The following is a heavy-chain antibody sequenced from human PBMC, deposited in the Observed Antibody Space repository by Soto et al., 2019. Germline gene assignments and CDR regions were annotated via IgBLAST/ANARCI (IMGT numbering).Heavy chain of an antibody. J-gene: IGHJ4*02. CDR1: GFMLSNFW. V-gene: IGHV3-30*19. D-gene: IGHD3-10*01. Sequence: GGSLRLSCEASGFMLSNFWMTLVRQAPGKGLEWVAVISYDGSNKYYADSVKGRFTISRDNSKNTLYLQMNSLRAEDTAVYYCARDRLWFGELGDYWGQGTLVTVSS. CDR3: ARDRLWFGELGDY. CDR2: ISYDGSNK.